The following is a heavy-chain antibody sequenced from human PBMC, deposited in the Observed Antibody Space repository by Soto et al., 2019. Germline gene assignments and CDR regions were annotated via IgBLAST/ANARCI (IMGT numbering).Heavy chain of an antibody. J-gene: IGHJ4*02. V-gene: IGHV1-18*01. CDR3: TTLYTYGWSGLDS. CDR1: GYTFIRYG. D-gene: IGHD5-18*01. CDR2: ISPYDDST. Sequence: ASVKVSCKASGYTFIRYGITWVRQAPGQGFEWMGWISPYDDSTIYAQKLQGRVTMTADTSTRIVNLQMNSLKTEDTAVYYCTTLYTYGWSGLDSWGQGSLVTVS.